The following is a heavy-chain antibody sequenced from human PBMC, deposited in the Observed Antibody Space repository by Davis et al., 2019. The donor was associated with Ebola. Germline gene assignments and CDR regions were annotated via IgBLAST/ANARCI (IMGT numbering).Heavy chain of an antibody. J-gene: IGHJ4*02. CDR2: IYYSGST. V-gene: IGHV4-30-4*01. CDR3: ASRSHHRGYSGYDGRSYYFDY. D-gene: IGHD5-12*01. CDR1: GDSISSGDYY. Sequence: PSETLSLTCTVSGDSISSGDYYWSWIRQPPGKGLEWIGYIYYSGSTNYNPSLKSRVTISVDTSKNQFSLRLTSVTAADTAVYYCASRSHHRGYSGYDGRSYYFDYWGQGALVTVSS.